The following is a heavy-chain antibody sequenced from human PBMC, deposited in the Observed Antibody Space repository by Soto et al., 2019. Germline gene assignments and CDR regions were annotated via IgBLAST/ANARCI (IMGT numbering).Heavy chain of an antibody. D-gene: IGHD6-6*01. J-gene: IGHJ3*02. CDR3: ALGPTLFWLREAPYSSSSGDAFDI. V-gene: IGHV3-23*01. CDR1: GFTFSSYA. CDR2: ISGSGGST. Sequence: PLGVLRLSCAASGFTFSSYAMSWVRQAPGKGLEWVSAISGSGGSTYYADSVKGRFTISRDNSKNTLYLQMNSLRAEDTAVYYCALGPTLFWLREAPYSSSSGDAFDIWGQGTMVTVSS.